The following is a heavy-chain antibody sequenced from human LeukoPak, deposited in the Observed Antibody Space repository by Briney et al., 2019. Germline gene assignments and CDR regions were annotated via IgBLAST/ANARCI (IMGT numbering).Heavy chain of an antibody. CDR3: ARGYCSSNSCYWGYYYYGMDV. CDR2: ISAYNGNT. D-gene: IGHD2-2*01. J-gene: IGHJ6*02. Sequence: GASVKVSCKASGYTFTSYGISWVRQAPGQGLEWMGWISAYNGNTNYAQKLQGRVTMTTDTSTSTAYMELRNLRSDDTAVYYCARGYCSSNSCYWGYYYYGMDVWGQGTTVTVSS. V-gene: IGHV1-18*01. CDR1: GYTFTSYG.